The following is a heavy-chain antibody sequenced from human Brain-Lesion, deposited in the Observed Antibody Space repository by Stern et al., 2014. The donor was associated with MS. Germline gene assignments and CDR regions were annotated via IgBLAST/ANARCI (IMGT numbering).Heavy chain of an antibody. Sequence: DQLVESGGGLVQPGGSLRLSCAASGFTVSNYYMSWVRQAPGKGLEWVSIIYTSGKTYYADSVRGRFVISRDKSKSTLYLQMDSLRPEDTAVYYCARDRVTIVTTYYFDSWGQGTRVTVSS. CDR3: ARDRVTIVTTYYFDS. CDR1: GFTVSNYY. D-gene: IGHD4/OR15-4a*01. CDR2: IYTSGKT. J-gene: IGHJ4*02. V-gene: IGHV3-66*02.